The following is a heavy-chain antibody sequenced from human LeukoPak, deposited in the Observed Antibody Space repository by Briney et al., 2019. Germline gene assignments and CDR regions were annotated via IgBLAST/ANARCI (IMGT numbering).Heavy chain of an antibody. CDR3: ARDSGPSAFDI. V-gene: IGHV1-3*03. Sequence: GASVKVSCKASGYTFTSYAMHWVRQARGQRLEWMGWINTGNDNTKYSQEFQGRVTITRDTSASIAYMELSSLRSEDMAVYYCARDSGPSAFDIWGQGTKVTVSS. CDR1: GYTFTSYA. CDR2: INTGNDNT. J-gene: IGHJ3*02. D-gene: IGHD3-10*01.